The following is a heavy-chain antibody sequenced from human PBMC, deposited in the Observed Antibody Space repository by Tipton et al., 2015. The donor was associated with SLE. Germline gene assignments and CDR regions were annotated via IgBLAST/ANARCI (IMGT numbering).Heavy chain of an antibody. CDR3: ARLHGYSYGLNWFDP. J-gene: IGHJ5*02. CDR2: LYSSGGT. Sequence: TLSLTCTVSGDSINTYYWSWIRQPPGKGLEWIGYLYSSGGTDYNPSLKSRVTMSVDTSKNQFSLELTSVTAADTAVYYCARLHGYSYGLNWFDPWGQGTLVTVSS. CDR1: GDSINTYY. V-gene: IGHV4-59*01. D-gene: IGHD5-18*01.